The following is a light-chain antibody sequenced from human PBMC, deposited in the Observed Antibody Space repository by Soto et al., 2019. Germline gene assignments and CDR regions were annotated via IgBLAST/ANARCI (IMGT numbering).Light chain of an antibody. V-gene: IGKV3-15*01. CDR1: QSFSSN. CDR2: GAS. J-gene: IGKJ5*01. Sequence: EIVLAQSPATLSLSPGERATVSCRASQSFSSNLAWYQQKPGQAPRLLIYGASTRATGIPARFSGSGSGTEFTLTISSLQSEDFAVYYCQQYNNWPRTFGQGTRLEIK. CDR3: QQYNNWPRT.